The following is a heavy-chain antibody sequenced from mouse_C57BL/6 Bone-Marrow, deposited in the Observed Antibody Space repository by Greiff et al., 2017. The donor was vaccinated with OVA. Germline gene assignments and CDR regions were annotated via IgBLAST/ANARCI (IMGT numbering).Heavy chain of an antibody. V-gene: IGHV5-4*01. CDR2: ISDGGSYT. CDR1: GFTFSSYA. CDR3: ARETTADYFDY. Sequence: EVKLVESGGGLVKPGGSLKLSCAASGFTFSSYAMSWVRQTPEKRLEWVATISDGGSYTYYPDNVKGRFTISRDNAKNNLYLQMSHLKSEDTAMYYCARETTADYFDYWGQGTTLTVSS. J-gene: IGHJ2*01. D-gene: IGHD1-2*01.